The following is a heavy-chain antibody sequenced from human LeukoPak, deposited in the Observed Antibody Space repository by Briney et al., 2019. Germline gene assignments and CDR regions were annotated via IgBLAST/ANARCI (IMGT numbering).Heavy chain of an antibody. Sequence: GGSLRLSCAASGFTFSSYAMSWVRQAPGKGLEWVSAISGSGGSTYYADSVKGRFTISRDNSKNTLHLEMNSLRAEDTAVYYCANPGWTAMVGVFDYWGQGTLVTVSS. CDR3: ANPGWTAMVGVFDY. V-gene: IGHV3-23*01. D-gene: IGHD5-18*01. J-gene: IGHJ4*02. CDR2: ISGSGGST. CDR1: GFTFSSYA.